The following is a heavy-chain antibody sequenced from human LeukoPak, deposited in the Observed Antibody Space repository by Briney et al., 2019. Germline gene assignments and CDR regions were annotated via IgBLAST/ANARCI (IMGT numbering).Heavy chain of an antibody. D-gene: IGHD4-17*01. CDR3: ARISTTVTTLGWFDP. V-gene: IGHV1-69*05. CDR2: IIPIFGTA. J-gene: IGHJ5*02. CDR1: AGACSSDA. Sequence: SLEGSCKACAGACSSDAVSWVRQAPGQGLEWMGGIIPIFGTANYAQKFQGRVTITTDESTSTAYMELSSLRSEDTAVYYCARISTTVTTLGWFDPWGQGTLVTVSS.